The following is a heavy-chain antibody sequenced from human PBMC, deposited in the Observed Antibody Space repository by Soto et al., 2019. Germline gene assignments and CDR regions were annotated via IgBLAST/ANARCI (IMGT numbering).Heavy chain of an antibody. CDR3: ARDSRRRNTTPLDY. Sequence: GGSLRLSCAASGFTFSSYCMHWVRQAPGKGLEWVAVIWYDGSNKYYADSVKGRFTISRDNSKNTLYLQMNSLRAEDTAVYYCARDSRRRNTTPLDYWGQGTLVTVSS. CDR2: IWYDGSNK. D-gene: IGHD1-1*01. V-gene: IGHV3-33*01. J-gene: IGHJ4*02. CDR1: GFTFSSYC.